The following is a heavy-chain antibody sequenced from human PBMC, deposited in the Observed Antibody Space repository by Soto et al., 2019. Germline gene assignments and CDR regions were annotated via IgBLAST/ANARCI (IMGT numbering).Heavy chain of an antibody. Sequence: ASVKVSCKASGYTFTAYSMHWVRQAPGQGLEWIGWFNPNSGDTVYAEKFQGRVTLTRDTSISTAYMELGSLRSDDTALYYCAGEASAVLALDYWGQGTLVTVSS. CDR3: AGEASAVLALDY. V-gene: IGHV1-2*02. J-gene: IGHJ4*02. CDR2: FNPNSGDT. D-gene: IGHD6-19*01. CDR1: GYTFTAYS.